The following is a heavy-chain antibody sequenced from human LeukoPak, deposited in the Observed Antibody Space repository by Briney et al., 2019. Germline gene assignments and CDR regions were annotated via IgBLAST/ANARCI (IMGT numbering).Heavy chain of an antibody. CDR1: GGSISSSSYC. CDR2: IYYSGST. CDR3: ARHAGSWYGYYFDY. J-gene: IGHJ4*02. D-gene: IGHD6-13*01. Sequence: KASETLSLTCTVSGGSISSSSYCWGWIRQPPGKGLEWIGYIYYSGSTNYNPSLKSRVTISVDTSKNQFSLKLSSVTAADTAVYYCARHAGSWYGYYFDYWGQGTLVTVSS. V-gene: IGHV4-61*05.